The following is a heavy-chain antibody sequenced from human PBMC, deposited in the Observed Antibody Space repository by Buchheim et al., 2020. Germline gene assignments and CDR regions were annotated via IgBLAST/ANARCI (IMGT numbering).Heavy chain of an antibody. CDR2: MSGSGSST. CDR1: GFTFSSYA. V-gene: IGHV3-23*04. J-gene: IGHJ4*02. Sequence: EVQLVESGGGLVQPGGSLRLSCVASGFTFSSYAMSWVRQAPGKGLEWVSAMSGSGSSTYYAGSVKGRFTVSRDNSKSTLYLQMNSLRAEDTAVYYCVIALWFGHFNLDCWGQGTL. CDR3: VIALWFGHFNLDC. D-gene: IGHD3-10*01.